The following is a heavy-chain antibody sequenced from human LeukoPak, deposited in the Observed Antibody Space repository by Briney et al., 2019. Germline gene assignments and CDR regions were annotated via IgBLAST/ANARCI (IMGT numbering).Heavy chain of an antibody. CDR3: ARVYRTGWFDP. V-gene: IGHV3-74*01. D-gene: IGHD1-1*01. Sequence: GGSLRLSCAASGFTFSSYWMHWVRQAPGKGLMWVSRINSDGGSTTYADSVKGRFTISRDNAKNTLYLQMNSLRAEDTAVYYCARVYRTGWFDPWGQGTLVTVSS. CDR2: INSDGGST. CDR1: GFTFSSYW. J-gene: IGHJ5*02.